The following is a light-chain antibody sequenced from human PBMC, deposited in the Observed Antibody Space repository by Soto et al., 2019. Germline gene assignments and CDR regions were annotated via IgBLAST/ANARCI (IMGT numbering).Light chain of an antibody. CDR3: CSYASGSTWV. J-gene: IGLJ3*02. Sequence: QSALTQPASVSGSPGQSITISCTGTSSDVGSHNLVSWYQQHPGRAPKIIISEDSKRPSGISNRFSGSKSGNTASLTISGLQAEDEADYYCCSYASGSTWVFGGGTQLTVL. CDR1: SSDVGSHNL. V-gene: IGLV2-23*01. CDR2: EDS.